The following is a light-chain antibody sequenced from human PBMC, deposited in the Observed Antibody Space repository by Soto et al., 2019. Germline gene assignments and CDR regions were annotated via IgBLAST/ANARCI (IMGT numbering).Light chain of an antibody. CDR2: LGS. V-gene: IGKV2-28*01. CDR1: QSLLHSDGYNY. J-gene: IGKJ1*01. Sequence: DSVMTQFPLSLSVTPGEPASISCRSSQSLLHSDGYNYLDWYVQKPGQSPQLLIYLGSNRASGVPDRFSGSGSGTVFTLKISRVEAEDVGVYYCMQALQIRVEFGQGTKVEIK. CDR3: MQALQIRVE.